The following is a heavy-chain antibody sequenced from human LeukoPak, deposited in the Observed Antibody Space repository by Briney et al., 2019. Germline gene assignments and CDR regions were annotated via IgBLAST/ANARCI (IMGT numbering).Heavy chain of an antibody. Sequence: GESLKISCKGSGYSFTNYWIGWVRQMPGKGLEWMGLIYPGDSDTKYTPSFQGQVTISVDKSISTAYLQWNSLKASDTAMYYCARATYYYDSSGYYYNWFDPWGQGTLVTVSS. V-gene: IGHV5-51*01. CDR3: ARATYYYDSSGYYYNWFDP. J-gene: IGHJ5*02. CDR1: GYSFTNYW. D-gene: IGHD3-22*01. CDR2: IYPGDSDT.